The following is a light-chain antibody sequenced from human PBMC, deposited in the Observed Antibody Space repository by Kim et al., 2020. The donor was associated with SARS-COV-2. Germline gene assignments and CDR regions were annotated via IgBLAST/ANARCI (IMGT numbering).Light chain of an antibody. J-gene: IGKJ4*01. CDR2: GAS. CDR3: QQYENWPPVT. V-gene: IGKV3-15*01. CDR1: QGVSNN. Sequence: SPGDRVALSCRASQGVSNNLAWYQQKPGQAPRPLIYGASTRATGTPARFSGSGSGTEFTLDISSLQSEDLAVYYCQQYENWPPVTFGGGTKVDIK.